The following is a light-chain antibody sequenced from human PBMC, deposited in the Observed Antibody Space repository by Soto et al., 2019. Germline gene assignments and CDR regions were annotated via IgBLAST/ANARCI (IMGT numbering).Light chain of an antibody. CDR1: QSVSSSY. CDR2: GAS. CDR3: QQYGRSPPIT. V-gene: IGKV3-20*01. Sequence: EIVLTQSPGTLSLSPGERATLSCRASQSVSSSYLAWYQQKPGQAPRLLIYGASSRATGIPDRFSGSGSGTDFTITISRLEPEDFAVYYCQQYGRSPPITFGPGTKVDIK. J-gene: IGKJ3*01.